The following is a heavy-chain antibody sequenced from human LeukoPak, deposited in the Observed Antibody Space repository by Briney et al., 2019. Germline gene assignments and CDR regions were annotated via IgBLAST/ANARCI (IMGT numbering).Heavy chain of an antibody. Sequence: QSGGSLRLSCAASGFTFSSYSMNWVRQAPGKGLEWVSYISSSSSTIYYADSVKGRFTISRDNAKNSLYLQMNSLRAEDTAVYYCARDGYQLPSYYYYMDVWGKGTTVTVSS. D-gene: IGHD2-2*01. V-gene: IGHV3-48*01. CDR3: ARDGYQLPSYYYYMDV. CDR2: ISSSSSTI. CDR1: GFTFSSYS. J-gene: IGHJ6*03.